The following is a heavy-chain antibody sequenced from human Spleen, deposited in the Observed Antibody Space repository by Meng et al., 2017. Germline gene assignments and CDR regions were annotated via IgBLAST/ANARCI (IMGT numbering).Heavy chain of an antibody. CDR3: ARGPTTMAHDFDY. CDR2: INHSGST. V-gene: IGHV4-34*01. D-gene: IGHD4-11*01. CDR1: GGYFSDYY. J-gene: IGHJ4*02. Sequence: QWQLQQGGAGLLQPSETLSLTCVVSGGYFSDYYWSWIRQPPGKGLEWIGEINHSGSTNYNPSLESRATISVDTSQNNLSLKLSSVTAADSAVYYCARGPTTMAHDFDYWGQGTLVTVSS.